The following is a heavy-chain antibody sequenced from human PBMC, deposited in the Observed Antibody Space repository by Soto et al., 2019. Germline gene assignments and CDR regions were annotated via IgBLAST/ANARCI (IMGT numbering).Heavy chain of an antibody. D-gene: IGHD6-19*01. CDR1: GDSITSGDYY. CDR2: IFYSGST. Sequence: QEQLQESGPGLVKPSQTLSLTCTVSGDSITSGDYYWSWVRQPPGKGLEWIGYIFYSGSTYYKASLKSRVTISLDMSRNQFSLKLTSVTAADTAVYYCARAEVAVAGSGWFDAWGHGTLVTVSS. V-gene: IGHV4-30-4*01. J-gene: IGHJ5*01. CDR3: ARAEVAVAGSGWFDA.